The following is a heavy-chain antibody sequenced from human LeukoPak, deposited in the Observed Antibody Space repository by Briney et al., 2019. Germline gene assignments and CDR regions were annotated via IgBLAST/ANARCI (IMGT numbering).Heavy chain of an antibody. CDR1: GGSFSGYY. D-gene: IGHD3-3*01. V-gene: IGHV4-34*01. Sequence: SETLSLTCAVYGGSFSGYYWSWIRQPPGEGLEWIGEINHSGSTNYNPSLKSRVTISVDTSKNQFSLKLSSVTAADTAVYYCARGKSYYDFWSGYGLYYFDYWGQGTLVTVSS. J-gene: IGHJ4*02. CDR3: ARGKSYYDFWSGYGLYYFDY. CDR2: INHSGST.